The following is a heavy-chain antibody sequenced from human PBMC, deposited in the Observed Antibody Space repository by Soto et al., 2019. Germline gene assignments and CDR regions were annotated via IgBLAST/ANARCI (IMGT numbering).Heavy chain of an antibody. D-gene: IGHD3-9*01. CDR1: GGSISSGDYY. J-gene: IGHJ5*02. CDR2: IYYSGST. Sequence: QVQLQESGPGLVKPSQTLSLTCTVSGGSISSGDYYWSWIRQPPGKGLEWIGYIYYSGSTYYNPSLKSRVTISVDTSKNQFSLKLSSVTAADTAVYYCAREGDILTRYNWFDPWGQGTLVTVSS. V-gene: IGHV4-30-4*01. CDR3: AREGDILTRYNWFDP.